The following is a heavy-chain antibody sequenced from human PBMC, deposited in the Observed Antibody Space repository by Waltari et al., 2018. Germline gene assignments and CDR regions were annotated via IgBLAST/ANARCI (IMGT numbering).Heavy chain of an antibody. J-gene: IGHJ4*02. V-gene: IGHV4-39*01. D-gene: IGHD3-22*01. Sequence: QLQLQESGPGLVKPSETLSLTCTVSGGSIRSSSYYWGWIRQPPGKGLEWIGSIYYSGSTHYNPSLKSRVTISVDTSKNQFSLKLSSVTAVDTAVYYCASTVYYDSSGWTYYFDYWGQGTLVTVSS. CDR3: ASTVYYDSSGWTYYFDY. CDR2: IYYSGST. CDR1: GGSIRSSSYY.